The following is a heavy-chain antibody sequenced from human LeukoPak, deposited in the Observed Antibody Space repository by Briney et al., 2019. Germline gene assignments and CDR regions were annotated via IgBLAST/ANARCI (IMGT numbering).Heavy chain of an antibody. D-gene: IGHD3-16*01. CDR3: ARGGVNYKIAGP. Sequence: SETLSLTCTVSGGSISSSSYYWGWIRQPPGKGLEWIGYIDYSGSTYYNPSLKSRVTISVDTSKNQFSLKLSSVTAADTAVYYCARGGVNYKIAGPWGQGALVTVSS. J-gene: IGHJ5*02. CDR1: GGSISSSSYY. CDR2: IDYSGST. V-gene: IGHV4-39*01.